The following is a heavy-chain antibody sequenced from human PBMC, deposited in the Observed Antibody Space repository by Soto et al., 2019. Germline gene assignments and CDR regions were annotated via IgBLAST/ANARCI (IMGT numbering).Heavy chain of an antibody. V-gene: IGHV3-7*01. D-gene: IGHD7-27*01. CDR1: GFNFSKYW. CDR3: ARQGWGLNSQQRWFDS. CDR2: INQDGSQK. Sequence: EVQVVESGGGLVQPGGSLRLSCAASGFNFSKYWMSWVRQAPGKGLEWVANINQDGSQKYYVDSVKGRFTISRDNAKNSLYLQMNSLRVEDTAVYYCARQGWGLNSQQRWFDSWGQGTLVTVSS. J-gene: IGHJ5*01.